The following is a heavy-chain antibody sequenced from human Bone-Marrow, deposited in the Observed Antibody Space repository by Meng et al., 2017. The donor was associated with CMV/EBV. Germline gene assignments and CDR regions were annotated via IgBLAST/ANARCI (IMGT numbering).Heavy chain of an antibody. D-gene: IGHD2-2*01. CDR1: GGSVSSGSYH. CDR3: ARVNQLLLSYYYYAMDV. CDR2: IYYSGST. J-gene: IGHJ6*02. V-gene: IGHV4-61*01. Sequence: SETLSLTCTVSGGSVSSGSYHWSWIRQPPGKGLEWIGYIYYSGSTNYNPSLKSRVTISVDTSKNQFSLKLSSVTAADTAVYYCARVNQLLLSYYYYAMDVWGQGTTVAFSS.